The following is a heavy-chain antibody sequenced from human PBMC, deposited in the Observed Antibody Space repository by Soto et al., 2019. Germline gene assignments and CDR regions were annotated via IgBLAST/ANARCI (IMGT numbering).Heavy chain of an antibody. CDR3: ASDPAAATRSFIGC. CDR2: ISYDGHEI. D-gene: IGHD2-15*01. CDR1: GRTYNMYA. V-gene: IGHV3-30*09. J-gene: IGHJ4*02. Sequence: GGCLRLSCSPAGRTYNMYAFHWVRQAPGKGLEWLSVISYDGHEIPYAAPVQGRFATSRASYRERVYLHKNSLRSDGTPLSSCASDPAAATRSFIGCWGQRTLVTVSS.